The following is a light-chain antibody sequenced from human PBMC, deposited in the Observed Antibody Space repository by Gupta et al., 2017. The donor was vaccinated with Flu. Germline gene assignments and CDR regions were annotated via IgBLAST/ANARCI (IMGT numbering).Light chain of an antibody. CDR3: REALDTPWT. Sequence: DTVMTQSPLSLSVTPGEPASISCRSSQSLLHTNGYNYLDWYLQKPLQSPQLLIYLGSNRASEVPDRLTAGGPGRNFTLRISRVVAQNIRIYYCREALDTPWTFGQGTKVEVK. V-gene: IGKV2-28*01. J-gene: IGKJ1*01. CDR1: QSLLHTNGYNY. CDR2: LGS.